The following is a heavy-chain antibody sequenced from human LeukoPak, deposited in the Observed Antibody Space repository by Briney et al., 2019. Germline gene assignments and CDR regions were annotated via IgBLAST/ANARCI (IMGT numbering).Heavy chain of an antibody. V-gene: IGHV6-1*01. Sequence: SQTLSLTCAISGDSVSSNSAAWNWIRQSPSRGLEWLGRTYYRSKWYNDYAVSVQSRITINPDTSKNQFSLQLNSVTPEDTAVYYCATVYHDSSGYYYVDAFDIWGQGTMVTVSS. CDR1: GDSVSSNSAA. J-gene: IGHJ3*02. D-gene: IGHD3-22*01. CDR2: TYYRSKWYN. CDR3: ATVYHDSSGYYYVDAFDI.